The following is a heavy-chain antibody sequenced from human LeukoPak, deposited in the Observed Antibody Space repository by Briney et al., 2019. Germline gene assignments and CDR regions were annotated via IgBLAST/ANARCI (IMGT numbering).Heavy chain of an antibody. CDR1: GGSISSYY. V-gene: IGHV4-59*01. CDR3: ARSRTNYDSSGCFGY. Sequence: SETLSLTCTVSGGSISSYYWSWIRQPPGKGLEWIGYIYYSGSTNYNPSLKSRVTISVDTSKNQFSLKLSSVTAADTAVYYCARSRTNYDSSGCFGYWGQGTLVTVSS. D-gene: IGHD3-22*01. J-gene: IGHJ4*02. CDR2: IYYSGST.